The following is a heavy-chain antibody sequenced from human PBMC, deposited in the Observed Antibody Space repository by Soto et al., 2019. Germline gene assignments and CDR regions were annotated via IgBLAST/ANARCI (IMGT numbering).Heavy chain of an antibody. CDR1: GGSITSSY. J-gene: IGHJ6*02. CDR3: ARGEDAFFYCGLDV. CDR2: IYDTGISGYTPST. Sequence: SETLSLTCTVSGGSITSSYWSWIRRPPGKGLEWIAYIYDTGISGYTPSTSYNPSLKSRVTMSVDTSKSQFSLKLTSVTAADTAVYYCARGEDAFFYCGLDVWGQGITVTVSS. V-gene: IGHV4-59*01.